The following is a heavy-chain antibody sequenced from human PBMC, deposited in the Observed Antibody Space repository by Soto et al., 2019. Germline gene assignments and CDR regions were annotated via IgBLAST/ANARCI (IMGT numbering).Heavy chain of an antibody. CDR2: IYSGGST. CDR1: GFTVSSNY. J-gene: IGHJ4*02. CDR3: ARGAPGGTTDYFDY. V-gene: IGHV3-53*04. D-gene: IGHD1-7*01. Sequence: EVQLVESGGGLVQPGGSLRLSCAASGFTVSSNYMSWVRQAPGKGLEWVSVIYSGGSTYYADSVKGRFTISRHNSKNTLYLQMNSLRAEDTAVYFCARGAPGGTTDYFDYWGQGTLVTVSS.